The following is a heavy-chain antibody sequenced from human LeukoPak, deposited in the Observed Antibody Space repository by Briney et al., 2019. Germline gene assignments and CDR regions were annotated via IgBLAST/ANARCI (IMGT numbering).Heavy chain of an antibody. CDR3: TTIRGFCSGRSCLGY. V-gene: IGHV3-15*01. CDR2: IKSKTDGGTT. D-gene: IGHD2-15*01. J-gene: IGHJ4*02. Sequence: GGSLRLSCAVSGFTFSHAWMSWVRQAPGKGLEWVGRIKSKTDGGTTDYAAPVKGRFTISRDDSKNTLYLQMNSLKSEDTAVYYCTTIRGFCSGRSCLGYWGQGTLVTVSS. CDR1: GFTFSHAW.